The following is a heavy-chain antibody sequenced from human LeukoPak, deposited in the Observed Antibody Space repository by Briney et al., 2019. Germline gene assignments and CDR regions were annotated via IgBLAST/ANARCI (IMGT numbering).Heavy chain of an antibody. V-gene: IGHV1-8*02. CDR2: MNPNSGNT. Sequence: ASVKVSCKASGYTFTGYYMHWVRQAPGQGLEWMGWMNPNSGNTGYAQKFQGRVTMTRNTSISTAYMELSSLRSEDTAVYYCARVSLSKTRQEGDYWGQGTLVTVSS. J-gene: IGHJ4*02. CDR3: ARVSLSKTRQEGDY. D-gene: IGHD5/OR15-5a*01. CDR1: GYTFTGYY.